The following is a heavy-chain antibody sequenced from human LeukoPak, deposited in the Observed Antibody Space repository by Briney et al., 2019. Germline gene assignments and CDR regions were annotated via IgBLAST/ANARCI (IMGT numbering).Heavy chain of an antibody. Sequence: GGSLRLSCAASGFTFSSYEMNWVRQAPGKGLEWVSYISSSGSTIFYADPVKGRFTISRDNAKNPLYLQMNSLRAEDTAVYYCARLYSSSSGLRASDYWGQGTLVTVSS. CDR3: ARLYSSSSGLRASDY. J-gene: IGHJ4*02. D-gene: IGHD6-6*01. CDR2: ISSSGSTI. V-gene: IGHV3-48*03. CDR1: GFTFSSYE.